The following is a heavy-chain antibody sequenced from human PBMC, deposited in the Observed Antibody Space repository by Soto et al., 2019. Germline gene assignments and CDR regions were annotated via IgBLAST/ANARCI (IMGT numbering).Heavy chain of an antibody. J-gene: IGHJ6*02. CDR2: IHYRGTT. V-gene: IGHV4-31*03. CDR1: GGSITGAYY. Sequence: SETLSLTCNVSGGSITGAYYWHWIRQHPGKGLEWIGSIHYRGTTDYNPSLKSRITISLDRSKNQFALKLSSVTAADTAVYYCARVRDSFGLDVWGQGTTVTVS. CDR3: ARVRDSFGLDV. D-gene: IGHD2-15*01.